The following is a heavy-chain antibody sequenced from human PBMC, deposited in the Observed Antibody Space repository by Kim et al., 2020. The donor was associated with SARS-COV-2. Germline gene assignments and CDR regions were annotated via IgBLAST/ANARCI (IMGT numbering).Heavy chain of an antibody. CDR3: ARDVDYGDSSF. J-gene: IGHJ3*01. CDR2: T. Sequence: TNYNPSLKSRVTISVDKSKNQFSLKLSSVTAADTAVYYCARDVDYGDSSFWGQGTMVTVSS. D-gene: IGHD4-17*01. V-gene: IGHV4-4*02.